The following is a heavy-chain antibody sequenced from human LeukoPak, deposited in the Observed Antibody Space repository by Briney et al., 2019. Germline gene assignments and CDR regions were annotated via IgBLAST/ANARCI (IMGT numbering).Heavy chain of an antibody. CDR3: ARHRPELLWFGELWWGFDP. D-gene: IGHD3-10*01. CDR2: IYYSGST. V-gene: IGHV4-39*01. Sequence: PSETLSLTCTVSGGSISSSSYYWGWIRQPPGKGLEWIGSIYYSGSTYYNPSLKSRVTISVDTSKNQFSLKLSSVTAADTAVYYCARHRPELLWFGELWWGFDPWGQGTLVTVSS. CDR1: GGSISSSSYY. J-gene: IGHJ5*02.